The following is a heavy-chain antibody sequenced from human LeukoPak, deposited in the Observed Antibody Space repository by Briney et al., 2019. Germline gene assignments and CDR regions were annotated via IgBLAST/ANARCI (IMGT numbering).Heavy chain of an antibody. CDR1: GLTFSSYA. CDR2: ISGNGGGT. Sequence: GGSLRLSCAASGLTFSSYAMSWVRQAPGKGLGWVSGISGNGGGTYYADSVKGRFTISRDNPKNTLYLQMNGLSSEDTAVYYCATRGCSGGSCYSADYWGQGTLVTVSS. D-gene: IGHD2-15*01. V-gene: IGHV3-23*01. J-gene: IGHJ4*02. CDR3: ATRGCSGGSCYSADY.